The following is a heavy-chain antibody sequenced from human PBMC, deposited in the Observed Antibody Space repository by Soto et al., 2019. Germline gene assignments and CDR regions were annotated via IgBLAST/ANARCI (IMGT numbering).Heavy chain of an antibody. Sequence: QVQLQESGPGLVKPSQTLSLTCTVSGGSLKSGGYYWSWIRQHPGRGLEWIGYIYYTGRTYYNPSLQSRVAFPVGSDAAQLSLKLRSVTAADTAVYYRASDVSSDPTCFDPWGHGALVTVSS. CDR3: ASDVSSDPTCFDP. J-gene: IGHJ5*02. D-gene: IGHD6-25*01. V-gene: IGHV4-31*02. CDR1: GGSLKSGGYY. CDR2: IYYTGRT.